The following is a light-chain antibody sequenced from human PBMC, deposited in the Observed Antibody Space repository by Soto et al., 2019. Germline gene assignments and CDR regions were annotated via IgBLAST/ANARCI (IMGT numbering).Light chain of an antibody. CDR2: GAS. CDR1: QNIITY. CDR3: QQYGSSPIT. J-gene: IGKJ5*01. V-gene: IGKV3-20*01. Sequence: EIVMTQSPATLSVSPGERATLSCRASQNIITYLAWYQQKPGQAPRLLIYGASSRATGIPDRFSGSGSGTDFTLTISRLEPEDFAVYYCQQYGSSPITFGQGTRLEIK.